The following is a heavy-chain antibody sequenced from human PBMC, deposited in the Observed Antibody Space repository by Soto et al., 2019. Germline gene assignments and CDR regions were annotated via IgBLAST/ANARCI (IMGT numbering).Heavy chain of an antibody. J-gene: IGHJ5*02. V-gene: IGHV3-23*01. CDR3: AKDTLYDFWANGWFDP. CDR2: ISGSGGST. Sequence: GGSLRLSCAASGFTFSSYAMSWVRQAPGKGLEWVSAISGSGGSTYYADSVKGRFTISRDNSKNTLYLQMNSLRAEDTAVYYCAKDTLYDFWANGWFDPWGQGTLVTVSS. CDR1: GFTFSSYA. D-gene: IGHD3-3*01.